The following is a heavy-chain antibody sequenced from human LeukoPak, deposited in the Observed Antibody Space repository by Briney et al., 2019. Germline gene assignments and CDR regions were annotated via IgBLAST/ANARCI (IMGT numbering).Heavy chain of an antibody. CDR3: ARPSVVRGEGWFDP. CDR2: INPKSGVT. CDR1: GYTFTSYG. J-gene: IGHJ5*02. D-gene: IGHD3-10*01. V-gene: IGHV1-2*02. Sequence: ASVKVSCKASGYTFTSYGLSWVRQAPGQGLQWMGWINPKSGVTNYAQKFQGRVTMTRDTSISTAYMELSRLTSDDTAVYYCARPSVVRGEGWFDPWGQGTLVTVSS.